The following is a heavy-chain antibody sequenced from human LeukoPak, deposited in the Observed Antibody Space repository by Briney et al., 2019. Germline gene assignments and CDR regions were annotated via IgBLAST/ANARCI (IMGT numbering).Heavy chain of an antibody. CDR1: GYSISSGYY. V-gene: IGHV4-38-2*01. J-gene: IGHJ5*02. Sequence: PSETLSLTCAVSGYSISSGYYWGWIRQPPGKGLEWIGSIYHSGSTYYNPSLKSRVTISVDTSKNQFSLRLSSVTAADTAVYYCARHPIVLMVYALNWFDPWGQGTLVTVSS. D-gene: IGHD2-8*01. CDR2: IYHSGST. CDR3: ARHPIVLMVYALNWFDP.